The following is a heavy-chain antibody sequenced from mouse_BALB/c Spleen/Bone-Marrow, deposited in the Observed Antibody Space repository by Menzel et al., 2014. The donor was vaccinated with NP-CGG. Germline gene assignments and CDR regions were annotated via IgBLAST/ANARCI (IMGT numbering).Heavy chain of an antibody. V-gene: IGHV1S16*01. CDR1: GYTFTNYY. CDR2: INPSNGGT. Sequence: VQLQESGAELVKPGVSVKLSCKASGYTFTNYYMYWVKQRPGQDLEWIGEINPSNGGTNFNEKFKSKVTLTVDKSSSTAYMQLSSLTSEDSAVYYCTTLGRFAYWGQGTLVTVSA. D-gene: IGHD4-1*01. J-gene: IGHJ3*01. CDR3: TTLGRFAY.